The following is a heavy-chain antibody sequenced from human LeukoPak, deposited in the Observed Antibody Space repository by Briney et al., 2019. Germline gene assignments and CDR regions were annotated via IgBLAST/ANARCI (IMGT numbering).Heavy chain of an antibody. Sequence: SVTLSLTCAVYRGSFSGYYWSWIRQPPGMGLEWIGEINHSGSTNYNSSLKSRVTISLDTSKNQFSLKLSSVTAADTAVYYCARGVAVGSRDDRANWFDPWGQGTLVTVSS. D-gene: IGHD1-1*01. CDR1: RGSFSGYY. J-gene: IGHJ5*02. V-gene: IGHV4-34*01. CDR2: INHSGST. CDR3: ARGVAVGSRDDRANWFDP.